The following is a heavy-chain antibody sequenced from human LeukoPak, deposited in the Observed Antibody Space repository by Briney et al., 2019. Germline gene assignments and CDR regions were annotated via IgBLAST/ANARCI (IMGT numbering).Heavy chain of an antibody. CDR2: IYPGDSNT. J-gene: IGHJ5*02. CDR1: GYSFTSYW. V-gene: IGHV5-51*01. D-gene: IGHD3-22*01. Sequence: GESLKISCKGSGYSFTSYWIGWVRQMPGKGLEGMGIIYPGDSNTKYSPSFQGQVTISADKSISTAYLQWSSLKASDSAMYYCARRGYYDSSGNNNWFDPWGQGTLVTVSS. CDR3: ARRGYYDSSGNNNWFDP.